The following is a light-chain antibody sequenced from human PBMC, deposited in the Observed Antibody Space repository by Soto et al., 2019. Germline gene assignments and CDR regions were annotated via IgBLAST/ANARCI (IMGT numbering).Light chain of an antibody. J-gene: IGKJ1*01. V-gene: IGKV3-20*01. CDR3: HQYGVSPVT. CDR2: GAS. Sequence: EIVLTQSPGTLSLSPGERATLSCRASQGVDNYLAWYQQKPLQAPRLLIYGASSRATGIPDRFSGSGYGTDFTLTISSREPEDFAVYYCHQYGVSPVTFGQGTTVEIK. CDR1: QGVDNY.